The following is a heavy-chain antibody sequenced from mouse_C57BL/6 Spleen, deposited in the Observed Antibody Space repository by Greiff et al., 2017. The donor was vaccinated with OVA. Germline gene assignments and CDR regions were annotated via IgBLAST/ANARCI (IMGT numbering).Heavy chain of an antibody. D-gene: IGHD2-4*01. V-gene: IGHV3-6*01. Sequence: EVQLVESGPGLVKPSQSLSLTCSVTGYSITSGYYWNWIRQFPGNKLEWMGYISYDGSNNYNPSLKNRISITRDTSKNQFFLKLNSVTTEDTATYYCARGGDYDPLMDYWGQGTSVTVSS. CDR2: ISYDGSN. CDR1: GYSITSGYY. CDR3: ARGGDYDPLMDY. J-gene: IGHJ4*01.